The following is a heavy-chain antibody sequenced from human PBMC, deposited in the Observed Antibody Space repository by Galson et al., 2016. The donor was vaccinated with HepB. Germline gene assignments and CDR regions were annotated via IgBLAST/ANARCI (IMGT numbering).Heavy chain of an antibody. CDR2: ITGTGGGT. D-gene: IGHD1-7*01. Sequence: SLRLSCAGSGFTFATYPMSWVRQAPGKGLEWISGITGTGGGTYYADSVKGRFTISRDTSKNTLFLQLSSLRVEDTAVYYCAKDHTGSTVGWSDGMDVWGQGTLVTVSS. V-gene: IGHV3-23*01. CDR1: GFTFATYP. CDR3: AKDHTGSTVGWSDGMDV. J-gene: IGHJ4*02.